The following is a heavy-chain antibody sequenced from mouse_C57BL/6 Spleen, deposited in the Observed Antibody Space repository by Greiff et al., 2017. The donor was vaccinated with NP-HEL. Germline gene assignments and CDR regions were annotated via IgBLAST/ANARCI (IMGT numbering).Heavy chain of an antibody. CDR2: ISDGGSYT. D-gene: IGHD3-2*02. V-gene: IGHV5-4*01. CDR3: ARGDSSGYGGFAY. CDR1: GFTFSSYA. Sequence: EVQLVESGGGLVKPGGSLKLSCAASGFTFSSYAMSWVRQTPEKRLEWVATISDGGSYTYYPDNVKGRFTISRDNAKNNLYLQMSHLKSEDTAMYYCARGDSSGYGGFAYWGQGTLVTVSA. J-gene: IGHJ3*01.